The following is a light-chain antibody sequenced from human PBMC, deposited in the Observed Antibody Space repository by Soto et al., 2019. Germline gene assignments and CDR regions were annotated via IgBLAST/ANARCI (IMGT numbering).Light chain of an antibody. CDR1: QKIADNY. CDR3: QQYGSSPFT. Sequence: VLTQSPGTLSLSPGDRATLSCRASQKIADNYLAWYQQKPGQAPRLIIYDASKRPTGIPDRFSGSGSGTDFTLTISRLEPEDFAVYYCQQYGSSPFTFGPGTKVDIK. J-gene: IGKJ3*01. V-gene: IGKV3-20*01. CDR2: DAS.